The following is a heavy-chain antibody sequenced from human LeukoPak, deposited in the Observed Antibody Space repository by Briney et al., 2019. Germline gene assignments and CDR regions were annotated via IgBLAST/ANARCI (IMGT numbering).Heavy chain of an antibody. CDR2: IYYSGST. CDR1: GGSISSYY. Sequence: SETLSLTCTVSGGSISSYYWSWIRQPPGKGLEWIGYIYYSGSTNYNPSLKSRVTISVDTSKNQFSLKLSSVTAADTAVYYCARREICSGYEDYWSQGTLVTVSS. D-gene: IGHD5-12*01. CDR3: ARREICSGYEDY. J-gene: IGHJ4*02. V-gene: IGHV4-59*01.